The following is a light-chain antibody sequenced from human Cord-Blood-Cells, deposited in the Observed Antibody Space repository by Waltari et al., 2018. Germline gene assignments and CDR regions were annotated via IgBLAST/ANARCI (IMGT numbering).Light chain of an antibody. CDR3: LQDYNYPLT. J-gene: IGKJ4*01. Sequence: AIQMTQSPSSLSASVGDRVTITCRASQGIRNDLGWYQQKPGNGPKLLIYAASSLQSGVPSRFSGSGSGTDFTLTISSLQPEDFATYYCLQDYNYPLTFGGGTKVEIK. CDR1: QGIRND. V-gene: IGKV1-6*01. CDR2: AAS.